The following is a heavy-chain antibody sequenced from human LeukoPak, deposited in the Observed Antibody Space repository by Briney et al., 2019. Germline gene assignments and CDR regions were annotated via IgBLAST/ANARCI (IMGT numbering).Heavy chain of an antibody. CDR1: GGSFSGYY. CDR2: INHSGST. CDR3: ARASPYCSGGSCHFSGEYYYYMDV. D-gene: IGHD2-15*01. V-gene: IGHV4-34*01. Sequence: SETLSLTCAVYGGSFSGYYWSWIRQPPGKGLGWIGEINHSGSTNYSPSLKRRVTISVYTSNHHFSLKLSSVTAADTAVYYCARASPYCSGGSCHFSGEYYYYMDVWGKGTTVTVSS. J-gene: IGHJ6*03.